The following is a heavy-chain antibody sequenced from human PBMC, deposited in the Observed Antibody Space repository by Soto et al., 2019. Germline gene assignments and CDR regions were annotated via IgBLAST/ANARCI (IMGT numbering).Heavy chain of an antibody. Sequence: GASVKVSCKASGYTFTSYGISWVRQAPGQGLEWMGWISAYNGNTNYAQKLQGRVTMTTDTSTSTAYMELRSLRSDDTAVYYCARETSFYGSGNYHHAFDIWGQGTIVTVSS. D-gene: IGHD3-10*01. CDR2: ISAYNGNT. J-gene: IGHJ3*02. CDR3: ARETSFYGSGNYHHAFDI. V-gene: IGHV1-18*01. CDR1: GYTFTSYG.